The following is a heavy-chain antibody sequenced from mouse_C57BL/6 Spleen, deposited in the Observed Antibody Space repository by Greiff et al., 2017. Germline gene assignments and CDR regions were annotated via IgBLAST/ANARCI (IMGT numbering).Heavy chain of an antibody. D-gene: IGHD4-1*01. CDR3: ARLGLGRVFDV. J-gene: IGHJ1*03. CDR2: ISYSGST. Sequence: EVQLQQSGPGMVKPSQSLSLTCTVTGYSITSGYDWHWIRHFPGNKLEWMGYISYSGSTNYNPSLKSRISITHDTSKNHFFLKLNSVTTEDTATYYCARLGLGRVFDVWGTGTTVTVSS. CDR1: GYSITSGYD. V-gene: IGHV3-1*01.